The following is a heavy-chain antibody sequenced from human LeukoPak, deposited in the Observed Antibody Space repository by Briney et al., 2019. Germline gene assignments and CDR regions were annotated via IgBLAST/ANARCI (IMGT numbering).Heavy chain of an antibody. D-gene: IGHD4-17*01. CDR3: ARDQTVTTSYYYYYMDV. V-gene: IGHV1-18*01. Sequence: GASVKVSCKASGYTFTSYGISWVRQAPGQGLEWMGWISAYNGNTNYAQELQGRVTMTTDTSTSTAYMELRSLRSDDTAVYYCARDQTVTTSYYYYYMDVWGKGTTVTVSS. CDR1: GYTFTSYG. J-gene: IGHJ6*03. CDR2: ISAYNGNT.